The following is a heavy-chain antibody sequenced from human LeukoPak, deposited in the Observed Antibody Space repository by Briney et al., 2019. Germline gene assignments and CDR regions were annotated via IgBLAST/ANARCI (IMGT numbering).Heavy chain of an antibody. CDR3: ARQPYYDFWSGYSSYAFDI. D-gene: IGHD3-3*01. CDR1: GFTFSSYG. Sequence: GGSLRLSCAASGFTFSSYGMHWVRQAPGKGLEWVAVIWYDGSNKYYADSVKGRFTISRDNSKNTLYLQMNSLRAEDTAVYYCARQPYYDFWSGYSSYAFDIWGQGTMVAVSS. J-gene: IGHJ3*02. V-gene: IGHV3-33*01. CDR2: IWYDGSNK.